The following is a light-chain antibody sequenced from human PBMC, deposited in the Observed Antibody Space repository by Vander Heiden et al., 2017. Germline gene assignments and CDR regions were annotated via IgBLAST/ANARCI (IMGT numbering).Light chain of an antibody. CDR2: SNN. Sequence: QSVLTQPPSASGTPGQRVTISCSGSSSNIGSNTVNWYQQLPGTAPKLRSYSNNQRPSGVPDRFSGSKSGTSASLAISGLQSEDEADYDCAAWDDSMNGFVCGGGTKL. CDR3: AAWDDSMNGFV. J-gene: IGLJ3*02. V-gene: IGLV1-44*01. CDR1: SSNIGSNT.